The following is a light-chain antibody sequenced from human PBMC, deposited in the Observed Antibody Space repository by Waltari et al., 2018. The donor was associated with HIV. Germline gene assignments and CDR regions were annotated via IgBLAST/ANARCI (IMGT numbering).Light chain of an antibody. CDR3: QQRSHWPYT. V-gene: IGKV3-11*01. CDR1: QHINAF. CDR2: DGS. J-gene: IGKJ2*01. Sequence: EIVLTQSPASLSLSPGERATLSCRASQHINAFLAWYQQKPGQAPRLLVYDGSNRATGVPARFSGSGSGTDFTLTINYLEPEDFAVYYCQQRSHWPYTFGQGTKLELK.